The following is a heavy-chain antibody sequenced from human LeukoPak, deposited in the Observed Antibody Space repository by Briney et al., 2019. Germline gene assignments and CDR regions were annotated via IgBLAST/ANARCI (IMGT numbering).Heavy chain of an antibody. J-gene: IGHJ5*02. D-gene: IGHD6-19*01. Sequence: SVKVSCKASGFTFTSSAVQWVRPARGQRLEWIGWIVVGSGNTNYAQKFQERVTITRDMSTSTAYMELSSLRSEDTAVYYCAADPKGSVAGTFHRFDPWGQGTLVTVSS. CDR3: AADPKGSVAGTFHRFDP. CDR1: GFTFTSSA. CDR2: IVVGSGNT. V-gene: IGHV1-58*01.